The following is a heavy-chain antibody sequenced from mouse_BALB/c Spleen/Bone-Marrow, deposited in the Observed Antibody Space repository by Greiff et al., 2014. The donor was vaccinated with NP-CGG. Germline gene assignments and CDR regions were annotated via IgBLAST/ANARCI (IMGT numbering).Heavy chain of an antibody. J-gene: IGHJ4*01. Sequence: VQLQQSGAELVKPGASVKISCKAPGYTFTDYNMDWVKQSHGKSLEWIGDIHPNYDSTSYNQKFKGKATLTVDKSSSTAYMELRSLTSEDTAVYYCARGEGYAMDYWGQGTSVTVSS. CDR1: GYTFTDYN. CDR3: ARGEGYAMDY. V-gene: IGHV1-18*01. CDR2: IHPNYDST.